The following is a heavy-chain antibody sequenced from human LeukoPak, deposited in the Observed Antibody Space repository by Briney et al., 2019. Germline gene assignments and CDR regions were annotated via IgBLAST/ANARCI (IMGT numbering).Heavy chain of an antibody. D-gene: IGHD3-22*01. CDR2: MNPNSDGT. CDR3: ARGYYDSSGYYSDAFDI. J-gene: IGHJ3*02. V-gene: IGHV1-2*02. Sequence: ASVRVSCKASGYTFTGYYIHWVRQAPGQGLEWMGWMNPNSDGTNYAQKFQGRVTMTRDTSIGTACMELSRLRSADTAVYYCARGYYDSSGYYSDAFDIWGQGTMVTVSS. CDR1: GYTFTGYY.